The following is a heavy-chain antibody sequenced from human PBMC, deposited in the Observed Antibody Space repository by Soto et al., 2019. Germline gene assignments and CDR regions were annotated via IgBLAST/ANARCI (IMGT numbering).Heavy chain of an antibody. CDR1: GYSFTSYW. Sequence: PGESLKISCKGSGYSFTSYWIGWVRQMPGKGLEWMGIIYPGDSDTRYSPSFQGQVTISADKSISTAYLQWSSLKASDTAMYYCARTYYDFWSGYYGFDYWGQRTLVTVSS. D-gene: IGHD3-3*01. J-gene: IGHJ4*02. CDR3: ARTYYDFWSGYYGFDY. V-gene: IGHV5-51*01. CDR2: IYPGDSDT.